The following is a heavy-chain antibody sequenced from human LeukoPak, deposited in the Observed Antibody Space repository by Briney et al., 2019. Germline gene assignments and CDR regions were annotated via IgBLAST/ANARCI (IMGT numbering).Heavy chain of an antibody. CDR3: VRVGGYYDSSGYYQH. CDR2: IKQDGSEK. J-gene: IGHJ4*02. CDR1: GFTFSSYW. V-gene: IGHV3-7*01. D-gene: IGHD3-22*01. Sequence: PGGSLRLSCAASGFTFSSYWMSWVRQAPGKGLEWVANIKQDGSEKYYVDPVKGRFTISRDNAKNSLYLQMNSLRAEDTAVYYCVRVGGYYDSSGYYQHWGQGTLVTVSS.